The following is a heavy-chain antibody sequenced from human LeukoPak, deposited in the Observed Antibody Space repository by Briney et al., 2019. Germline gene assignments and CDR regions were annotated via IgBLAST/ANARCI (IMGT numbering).Heavy chain of an antibody. V-gene: IGHV3-66*01. CDR1: GFTVSSNY. CDR2: IYSGGST. Sequence: GGSLRLSCAASGFTVSSNYMSWVRQAPRKGLEWVSVIYSGGSTNYADSVKGRFTISRDNSKNTLYLQMNSLRAEDTAVYYCASTSFHWFDPWGQGTLVTVSS. J-gene: IGHJ5*02. CDR3: ASTSFHWFDP.